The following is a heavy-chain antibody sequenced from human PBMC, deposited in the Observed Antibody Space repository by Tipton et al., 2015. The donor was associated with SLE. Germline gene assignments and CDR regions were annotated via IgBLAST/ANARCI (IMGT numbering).Heavy chain of an antibody. D-gene: IGHD2/OR15-2a*01. J-gene: IGHJ4*02. CDR2: IYFSGRS. CDR3: ARDSTRWSF. CDR1: GGSIGDHY. Sequence: GLVKPSETLSLTCTVSGGSIGDHYWIWVRQPPGKGLEWLGYIYFSGRSNYNPSLKSRVTISVDTSKNQFSLQLTSVTAADTAVYYCARDSTRWSFWGQGTLVTVSS. V-gene: IGHV4-59*11.